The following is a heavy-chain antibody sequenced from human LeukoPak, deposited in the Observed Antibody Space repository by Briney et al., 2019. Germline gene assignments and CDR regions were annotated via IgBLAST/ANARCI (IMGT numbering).Heavy chain of an antibody. CDR2: IYTSGST. CDR1: GYSISSGYY. Sequence: SETLSLTCTVSGYSISSGYYWGWIRQPPGKGLEWIGRIYTSGSTNYNPSLKSRVTISIDTSKNQFSLKLSSVTAADTAVYYCARDRFRYGWSGKNWFDPWGQGTLVTVSS. V-gene: IGHV4-38-2*02. D-gene: IGHD3-3*01. J-gene: IGHJ5*02. CDR3: ARDRFRYGWSGKNWFDP.